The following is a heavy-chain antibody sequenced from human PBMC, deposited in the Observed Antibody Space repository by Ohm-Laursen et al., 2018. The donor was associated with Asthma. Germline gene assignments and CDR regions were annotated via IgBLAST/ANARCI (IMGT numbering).Heavy chain of an antibody. V-gene: IGHV4-31*03. CDR1: GDSFTSGGHY. D-gene: IGHD6-19*01. CDR3: ARELGYSSGWGNAFDI. Sequence: TLSLTCTVSGDSFTSGGHYWSWIRQLPGKGLEWIGYIYYTGSTYYNPSLKSRVTISVDTSKKQFSLRLTSVTAADTAVYYCARELGYSSGWGNAFDIWGQGTMVTVSS. J-gene: IGHJ3*02. CDR2: IYYTGST.